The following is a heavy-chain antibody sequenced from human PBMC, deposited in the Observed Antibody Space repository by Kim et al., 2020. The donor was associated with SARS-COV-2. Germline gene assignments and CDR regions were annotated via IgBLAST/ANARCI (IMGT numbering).Heavy chain of an antibody. Sequence: SETLSLICTVSGGSISSYYWRWIRQPPGKGLEWVGYIYYSGSTNYNPSLKSRVTITVDKYTNQSSLKLSSVTAADTAVYYCARVPVSGSVHFNYWAQGIL. D-gene: IGHD3-10*01. CDR3: ARVPVSGSVHFNY. V-gene: IGHV4-59*01. J-gene: IGHJ4*02. CDR2: IYYSGST. CDR1: GGSISSYY.